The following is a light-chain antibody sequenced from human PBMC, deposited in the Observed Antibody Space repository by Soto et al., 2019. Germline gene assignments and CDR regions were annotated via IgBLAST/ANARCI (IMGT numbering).Light chain of an antibody. CDR2: GAS. V-gene: IGKV3-20*01. J-gene: IGKJ5*01. CDR1: QSVSCY. Sequence: EIVLTQSPVTLSLSPGERATLSCRAGQSVSCYLAWYQQKPGQAPRLLIYGASSRAPGIPDRFSGSGSGTDFTLTISRLEPEDFAVYYCQQYGSSSITFGQGTRLEIK. CDR3: QQYGSSSIT.